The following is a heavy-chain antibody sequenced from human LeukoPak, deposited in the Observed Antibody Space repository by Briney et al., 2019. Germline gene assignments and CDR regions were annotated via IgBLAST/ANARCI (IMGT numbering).Heavy chain of an antibody. CDR3: ARDLYDSSADDAFDI. Sequence: GGSLRLSCAASGFTFSSYGMHWVRQAPGKGLEWVAVIWYDGSNKYYADSVKGRFTISRDNSKNTLYLQMNSLRAEDAAVYYCARDLYDSSADDAFDIWGQGTMVTVSS. CDR2: IWYDGSNK. J-gene: IGHJ3*02. CDR1: GFTFSSYG. V-gene: IGHV3-33*01. D-gene: IGHD3-22*01.